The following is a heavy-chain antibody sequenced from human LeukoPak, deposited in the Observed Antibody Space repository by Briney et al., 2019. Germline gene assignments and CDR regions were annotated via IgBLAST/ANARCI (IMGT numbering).Heavy chain of an antibody. CDR3: ARVYGGYDFNYYYYYMDV. J-gene: IGHJ6*03. CDR2: IYCSGST. D-gene: IGHD5-12*01. V-gene: IGHV4-39*01. Sequence: PSETLSLTCTVSGGSISSSSYYWGWIRQPPGKGLEWIGTIYCSGSTYYNPSLKSRVTISVDTSKNQFSLRLTSVTAADTAVYYCARVYGGYDFNYYYYYMDVWGKGTTVTISS. CDR1: GGSISSSSYY.